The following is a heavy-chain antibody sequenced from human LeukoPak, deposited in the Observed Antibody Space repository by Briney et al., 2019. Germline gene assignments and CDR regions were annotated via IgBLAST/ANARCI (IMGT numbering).Heavy chain of an antibody. J-gene: IGHJ4*02. Sequence: PGGSLRLSCAASGFTFRNHAMNWVRQAPGKGLEWVSSISSSSSYIYYADSVKGRFTISRDNAKNSLYLQMNSLRAEDTAVYYCARVSYGSGSYVLDYWGQGTLVTVSS. CDR1: GFTFRNHA. V-gene: IGHV3-21*01. CDR3: ARVSYGSGSYVLDY. D-gene: IGHD3-10*01. CDR2: ISSSSSYI.